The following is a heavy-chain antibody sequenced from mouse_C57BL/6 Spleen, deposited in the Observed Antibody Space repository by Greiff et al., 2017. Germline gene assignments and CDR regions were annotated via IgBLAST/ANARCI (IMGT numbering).Heavy chain of an antibody. CDR2: IDPSDSYT. Sequence: LQQPGAELVRPGTSVKLSCKASGYTFTSYWMHWVKQRPGQGLEWIGVIDPSDSYTNYNQKFKGKATLTVDTSSSTAYMQLSSLTSEDSAVYYCARSKGGSDWYFDVWGTGTTVTVSS. CDR1: GYTFTSYW. CDR3: ARSKGGSDWYFDV. J-gene: IGHJ1*03. D-gene: IGHD1-1*01. V-gene: IGHV1-59*01.